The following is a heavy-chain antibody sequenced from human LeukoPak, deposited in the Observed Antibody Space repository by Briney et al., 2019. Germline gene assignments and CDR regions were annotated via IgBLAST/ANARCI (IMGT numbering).Heavy chain of an antibody. CDR2: IKQDGSEK. CDR3: AKDPTHFRVWDDYDNTRLNY. Sequence: GGSLRLSCAASGFTFSTYYMSWVRQAPGTGLEWVANIKQDGSEKYYVDSVKGRFTISRDNAKNSVYLQMNSLRAEDTAVYYCAKDPTHFRVWDDYDNTRLNYWGQGTLVTVSS. CDR1: GFTFSTYY. V-gene: IGHV3-7*01. J-gene: IGHJ4*02. D-gene: IGHD3-22*01.